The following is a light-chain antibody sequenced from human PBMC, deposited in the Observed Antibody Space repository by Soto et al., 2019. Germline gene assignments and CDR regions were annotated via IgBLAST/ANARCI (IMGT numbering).Light chain of an antibody. J-gene: IGLJ1*01. V-gene: IGLV2-14*01. CDR3: CSYTTSNTRQIV. Sequence: QPVLTQPASVSGSHGQSITISCTGTSSDVGGYNYVSWYQQQPGKAPKFMIYDVSNRPSGVSNRFSGSKSGNTASLTISGLQAEDEADYYCCSYTTSNTRQIVFGTGTKVTVL. CDR2: DVS. CDR1: SSDVGGYNY.